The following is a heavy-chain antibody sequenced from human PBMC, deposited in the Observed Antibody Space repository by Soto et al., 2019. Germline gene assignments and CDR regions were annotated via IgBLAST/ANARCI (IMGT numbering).Heavy chain of an antibody. J-gene: IGHJ6*02. Sequence: QVQLVQSRGEVKKPGASVKVSCKTSGYSFTTYGISWVRQAPGQGLEWMGWISGYNGNTNYAQNLQGRVTMTTDTSTSTASMELRSLRSDDTAVYYCAREGPAPYYYGMDVWGQGSTVTVSS. V-gene: IGHV1-18*01. CDR3: AREGPAPYYYGMDV. CDR1: GYSFTTYG. CDR2: ISGYNGNT.